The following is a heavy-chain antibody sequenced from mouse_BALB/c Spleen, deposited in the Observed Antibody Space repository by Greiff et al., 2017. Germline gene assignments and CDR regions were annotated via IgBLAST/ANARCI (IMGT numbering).Heavy chain of an antibody. D-gene: IGHD2-1*01. Sequence: EVKLVESGGGLVQPGGSRKLSCAASGFTFSSFGMHWVRQAPEKGLEWVAYISSGSSTIYYADTVKGRFTISRDNPKNTLFLQMTSLRSEDTAMYYCARGGNGYYYAMDYWGQGTSVTVSS. J-gene: IGHJ4*01. CDR3: ARGGNGYYYAMDY. CDR1: GFTFSSFG. V-gene: IGHV5-17*02. CDR2: ISSGSSTI.